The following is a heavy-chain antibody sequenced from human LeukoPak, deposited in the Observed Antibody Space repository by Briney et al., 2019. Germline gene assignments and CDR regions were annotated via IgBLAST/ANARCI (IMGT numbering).Heavy chain of an antibody. J-gene: IGHJ6*03. V-gene: IGHV4-39*07. D-gene: IGHD4-17*01. CDR1: GGSINSRSYY. CDR3: AKVGPMTPVTSVFRSRTYYYYYMDV. Sequence: SETLSLTCTVSGGSINSRSYYWGWIRQPPGKGLEWIGNIYYSGSTYYNPSLKSRVTISVDTSKNQFSLKLTSVTAADTAVYYCAKVGPMTPVTSVFRSRTYYYYYMDVWGKGTTVTVSS. CDR2: IYYSGST.